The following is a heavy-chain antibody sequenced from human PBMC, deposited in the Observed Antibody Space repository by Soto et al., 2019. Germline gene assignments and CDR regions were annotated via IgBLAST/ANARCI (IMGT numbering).Heavy chain of an antibody. CDR2: ISGSGGST. CDR3: AKRSRATTFLLYYYYGMDV. Sequence: GGLRLSCAASGFTFSSYAMSWVRQAPGKGLEWVSAISGSGGSTYYADSVKGRFTISRDNSKNTLYLQMNSLRAEDTAVYYCAKRSRATTFLLYYYYGMDVWGQGTTVTVSS. CDR1: GFTFSSYA. J-gene: IGHJ6*02. D-gene: IGHD1-1*01. V-gene: IGHV3-23*01.